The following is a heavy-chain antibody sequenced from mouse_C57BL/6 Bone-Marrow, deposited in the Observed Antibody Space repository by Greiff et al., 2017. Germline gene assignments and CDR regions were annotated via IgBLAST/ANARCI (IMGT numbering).Heavy chain of an antibody. Sequence: VKLMESGAELVKPGASVKLSCKASGYTFTTYPIEWMKQNHGKSLEWIGNFHPYNVDTKYNEKFKGKATLTVDKSSSTVYLELSRLTSDDSAVYYCARGVRGAMDYWGQGTSITVSS. CDR1: GYTFTTYP. CDR3: ARGVRGAMDY. D-gene: IGHD2-14*01. V-gene: IGHV1-47*01. J-gene: IGHJ4*01. CDR2: FHPYNVDT.